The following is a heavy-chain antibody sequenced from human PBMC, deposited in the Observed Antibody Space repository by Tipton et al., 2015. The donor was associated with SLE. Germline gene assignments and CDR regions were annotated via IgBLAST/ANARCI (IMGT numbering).Heavy chain of an antibody. V-gene: IGHV4-59*12. J-gene: IGHJ6*03. CDR1: GGSMSTYY. CDR3: AREGVGYQLFPDYYYYYMDV. Sequence: TLSLTCTVSGGSMSTYYWSWIRQPPGKGLEWIGYIYHSGSTNYNPSLRSRVTISVDTSKNQFSLKLSSVTAADTAVYYCAREGVGYQLFPDYYYYYMDVWGKGTTVTVSS. CDR2: IYHSGST. D-gene: IGHD2-2*01.